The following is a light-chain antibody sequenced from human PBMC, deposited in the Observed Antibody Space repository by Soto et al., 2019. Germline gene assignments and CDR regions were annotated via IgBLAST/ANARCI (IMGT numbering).Light chain of an antibody. Sequence: EIVMTQSPATLSVSPVSRATLSCRASQSVNSNFAWYQQKPGQAPRLLIYAASTRATGIPARFSGSGSGTDFTLTISRLEPADFAVYYCQYYGSSSTFGQGTKVDIK. CDR2: AAS. V-gene: IGKV3-15*01. CDR1: QSVNSN. J-gene: IGKJ1*01. CDR3: QYYGSSST.